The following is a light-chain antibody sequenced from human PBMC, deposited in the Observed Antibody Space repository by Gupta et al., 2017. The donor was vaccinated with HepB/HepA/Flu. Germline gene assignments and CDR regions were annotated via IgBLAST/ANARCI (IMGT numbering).Light chain of an antibody. CDR3: SSYTSSSTLV. J-gene: IGLJ2*01. CDR1: SSDIGYSNR. V-gene: IGLV2-18*02. Sequence: QSALTQPPSVSGSPGQSVAISCSGTSSDIGYSNRVSWYKQPPGTAPKIIIYEVTYRPTGVPDRFSGSKSGNTASLTISGLQAEDEADYFCSSYTSSSTLVFGGGTKVTVL. CDR2: EVT.